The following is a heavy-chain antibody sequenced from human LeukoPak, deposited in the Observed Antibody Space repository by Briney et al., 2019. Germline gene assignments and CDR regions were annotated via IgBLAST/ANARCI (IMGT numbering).Heavy chain of an antibody. V-gene: IGHV4-34*01. J-gene: IGHJ4*02. CDR1: GESFRGSY. CDR3: AGGVVVAAIGY. Sequence: SETLSLTCAVYGESFRGSYWSWIRQPPGKGLEWIGEINHSGSTNLNPSLKSRVTMSVDTSKTQFSLKLTSVTAADTAVHYCAGGVVVAAIGYWGQGALVTVSS. D-gene: IGHD2-15*01. CDR2: INHSGST.